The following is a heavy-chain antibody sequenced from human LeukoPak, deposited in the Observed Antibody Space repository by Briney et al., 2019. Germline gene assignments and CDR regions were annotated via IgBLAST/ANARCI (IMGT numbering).Heavy chain of an antibody. V-gene: IGHV1-18*01. CDR1: GYTFTSYG. J-gene: IGHJ6*03. Sequence: ASVKVSCKASGYTFTSYGISWVRQAPGQGLECMGWISAYNGNTNYAQKLQGRVTMTTDTSTSTAYMELRSLRSDDTVVYYCARGSGSYRYYYYYYMDVWGKGTTVTVSS. D-gene: IGHD1-26*01. CDR2: ISAYNGNT. CDR3: ARGSGSYRYYYYYYMDV.